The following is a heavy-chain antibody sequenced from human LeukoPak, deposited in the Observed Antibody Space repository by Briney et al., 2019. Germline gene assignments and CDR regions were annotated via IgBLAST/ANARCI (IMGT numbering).Heavy chain of an antibody. CDR3: ARVELRPVGFFDY. CDR1: GYTFTGYY. J-gene: IGHJ4*02. Sequence: ASVKVSCKASGYTFTGYYMHWVRQAPGQGLEWMGWINPNSGGTNYAQKCQGRVTMTRDTSISTAYMELSRLRSDDTAVYYCARVELRPVGFFDYWGQGTLVSVPS. V-gene: IGHV1-2*02. CDR2: INPNSGGT. D-gene: IGHD1-26*01.